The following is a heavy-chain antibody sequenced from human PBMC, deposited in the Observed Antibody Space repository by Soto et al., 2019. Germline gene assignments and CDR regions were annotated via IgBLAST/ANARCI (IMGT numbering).Heavy chain of an antibody. Sequence: LGESLKISCEGSGYTFNTYWIGWVRQMPGKGLEGMALIYPGDSDTRYSPSFEGQVTLSVDRSISTAYLQWSSLKASDTAIYYCATSTVSYVDIVSSTTRGYFDHWGQGTLVTVSS. J-gene: IGHJ4*02. D-gene: IGHD5-12*01. CDR1: GYTFNTYW. V-gene: IGHV5-51*01. CDR3: ATSTVSYVDIVSSTTRGYFDH. CDR2: IYPGDSDT.